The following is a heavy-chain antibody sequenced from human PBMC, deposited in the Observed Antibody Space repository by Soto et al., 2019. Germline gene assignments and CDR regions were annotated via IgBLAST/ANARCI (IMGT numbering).Heavy chain of an antibody. D-gene: IGHD2-2*01. V-gene: IGHV3-53*01. Sequence: GGSLRLSCAASGFTVSSNYMSWVRQAPGKGLEWVSVIYSGGSTYYADSGKVRFTISRDNSKNTLYLQRNSLRAEDAAVYECAGRKYQLLAFDYWGQGTLVTVSS. J-gene: IGHJ4*02. CDR3: AGRKYQLLAFDY. CDR1: GFTVSSNY. CDR2: IYSGGST.